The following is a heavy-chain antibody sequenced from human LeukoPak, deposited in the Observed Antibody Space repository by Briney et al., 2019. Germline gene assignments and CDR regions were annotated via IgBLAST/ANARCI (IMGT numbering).Heavy chain of an antibody. J-gene: IGHJ6*03. CDR2: ILPVFGTV. CDR3: ATNPMAGYHLGDYYYFYMAV. Sequence: SVTVSCKASGVTFSSSAISWVRQAPGQGLEWIGGILPVFGTVNSAQKLQGRVTITKDDSTTTAYMALSSLRSEDTAVYYCATNPMAGYHLGDYYYFYMAVWGKGTTVTVS. D-gene: IGHD5-18*01. V-gene: IGHV1-69*05. CDR1: GVTFSSSA.